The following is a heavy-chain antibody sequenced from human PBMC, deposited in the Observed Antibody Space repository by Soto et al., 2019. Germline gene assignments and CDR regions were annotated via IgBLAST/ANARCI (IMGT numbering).Heavy chain of an antibody. CDR2: ISSSSSYI. J-gene: IGHJ6*02. D-gene: IGHD3-10*01. CDR1: GFTFSSYS. V-gene: IGHV3-21*01. CDR3: ARAGYGSGSYYNSPWISSYYYYGMDV. Sequence: LRLSCAASGFTFSSYSMNWVRQAPGKGLEWVSSISSSSSYIYYADSVKGRFTISRDNAKNSLYLQMNSLRAEDTAVYYCARAGYGSGSYYNSPWISSYYYYGMDVWGQGTTVTVS.